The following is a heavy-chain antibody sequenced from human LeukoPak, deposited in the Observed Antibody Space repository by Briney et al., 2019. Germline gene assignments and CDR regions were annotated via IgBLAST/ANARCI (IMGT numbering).Heavy chain of an antibody. V-gene: IGHV1-2*06. Sequence: ASVKVSCKASGFSFTGYFMHWVRQAPGQGPELTGRIDPNSGGTNYALKFQGRVTMTRDTPITTAYMDLSRLRSDDTAVYYCARGPHDTAYYFDQWGQGTLVTVSS. CDR2: IDPNSGGT. CDR1: GFSFTGYF. J-gene: IGHJ4*02. D-gene: IGHD5-18*01. CDR3: ARGPHDTAYYFDQ.